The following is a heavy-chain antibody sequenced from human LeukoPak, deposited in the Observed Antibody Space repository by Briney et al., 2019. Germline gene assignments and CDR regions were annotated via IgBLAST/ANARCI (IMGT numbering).Heavy chain of an antibody. V-gene: IGHV4-30-4*07. Sequence: SETLSLTCAVSGDSITNGGYSWSWIRQSPGKGLEWLAYAYYTGTPYYNPSLESRVTVSVDWSKNLFSLKMTSMTAADTAVYYCARAPDHYANFYFDYWGQGILVAVSS. CDR1: GDSITNGGYS. D-gene: IGHD2-8*01. J-gene: IGHJ4*02. CDR2: AYYTGTP. CDR3: ARAPDHYANFYFDY.